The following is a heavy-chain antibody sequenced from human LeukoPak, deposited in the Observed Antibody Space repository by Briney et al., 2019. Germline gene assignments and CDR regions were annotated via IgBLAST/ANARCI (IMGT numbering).Heavy chain of an antibody. CDR1: GFTFRSYW. Sequence: GGSLRLSCAASGFTFRSYWMSWVRQAPGKGLEWVANIKQDGSEEYYVDSVKGRFTISRDNAKNSLYLQMNSLRAEDTAVYYCARDFSRQGRGPSSTSCPDYWGQGTLVTVSS. V-gene: IGHV3-7*01. CDR3: ARDFSRQGRGPSSTSCPDY. CDR2: IKQDGSEE. D-gene: IGHD2-2*01. J-gene: IGHJ4*02.